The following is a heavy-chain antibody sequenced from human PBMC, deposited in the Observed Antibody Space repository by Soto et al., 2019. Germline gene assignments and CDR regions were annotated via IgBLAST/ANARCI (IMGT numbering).Heavy chain of an antibody. J-gene: IGHJ5*02. V-gene: IGHV4-61*01. D-gene: IGHD3-16*01. CDR2: VHSSGIT. Sequence: XETLYLTCTVSGSCVSTDNFYWSWIRQPPGKGLEWIGYVHSSGITNYNPSLKRRVTISVDTSRNQFSLRLSSVTAADTAVYYCARGLTMGQLPSHFDHWGQGTLVTVSS. CDR3: ARGLTMGQLPSHFDH. CDR1: GSCVSTDNFY.